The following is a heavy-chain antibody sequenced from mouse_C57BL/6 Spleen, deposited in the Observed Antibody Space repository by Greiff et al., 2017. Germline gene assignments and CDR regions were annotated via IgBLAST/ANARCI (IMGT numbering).Heavy chain of an antibody. Sequence: QVQLQQPGAELVKPGASVKLSCKASGYTFTSYWMHWVKQRPGRGLEWIGRIDPNSGGTKYNEKFKSKATLTVDKPSSTAYMQLSSLTSEDSAVYYCASAPFITTVGGYFDVWGTGTTVTVSS. CDR1: GYTFTSYW. J-gene: IGHJ1*03. V-gene: IGHV1-72*01. CDR3: ASAPFITTVGGYFDV. D-gene: IGHD1-1*01. CDR2: IDPNSGGT.